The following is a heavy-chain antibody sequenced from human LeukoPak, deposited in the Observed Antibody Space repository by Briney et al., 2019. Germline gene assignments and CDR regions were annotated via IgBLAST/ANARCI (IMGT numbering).Heavy chain of an antibody. CDR3: ARSSSYCSSTSCPFHY. V-gene: IGHV5-51*01. CDR1: GYSFTSYW. J-gene: IGHJ4*02. Sequence: GESLKISCKGSGYSFTSYWIGWVRQMPGKGLEWMGVIYPGDSDTRYSPSFQGQVTISADKSISTAYLQWSSLKASDTAMYYCARSSSYCSSTSCPFHYWGQGTLVTVSS. D-gene: IGHD2-2*01. CDR2: IYPGDSDT.